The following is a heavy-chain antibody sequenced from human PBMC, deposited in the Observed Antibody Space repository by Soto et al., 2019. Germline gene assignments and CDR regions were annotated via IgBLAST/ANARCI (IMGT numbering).Heavy chain of an antibody. CDR1: GFTVSSNY. CDR2: IYSGGST. CDR3: ARDRRAAAGGYYGMDV. Sequence: EVQLVETGGGLIQPGGSLRLSCAASGFTVSSNYMSWVRQAQGKGLEWVSVIYSGGSTYYADSVKGRFTISRDNSKNTLYLQRTSLRAEDTAVYYCARDRRAAAGGYYGMDVWGQGTTVTVSS. J-gene: IGHJ6*02. V-gene: IGHV3-53*02. D-gene: IGHD6-13*01.